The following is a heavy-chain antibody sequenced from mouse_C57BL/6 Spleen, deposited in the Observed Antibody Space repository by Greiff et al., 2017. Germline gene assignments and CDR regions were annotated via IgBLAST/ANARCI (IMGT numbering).Heavy chain of an antibody. J-gene: IGHJ4*01. CDR2: ISSGSSTI. D-gene: IGHD2-3*01. Sequence: VQLQQSGGGLVKPGGSLKLSCAASGFTFSDYGMHWVRQAPEKGLEWVAYISSGSSTIYYADTVKGRFTISRDNAKNTLFLQMTSLRSEDTAMYYCARGDRWSPYGMDYWGQGTSVTVSS. CDR3: ARGDRWSPYGMDY. V-gene: IGHV5-17*01. CDR1: GFTFSDYG.